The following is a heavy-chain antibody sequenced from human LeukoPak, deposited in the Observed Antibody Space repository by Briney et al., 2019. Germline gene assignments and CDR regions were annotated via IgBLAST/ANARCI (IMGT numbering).Heavy chain of an antibody. J-gene: IGHJ4*02. D-gene: IGHD3-3*01. CDR1: GFLFRSNG. CDR2: ILSDGNVT. V-gene: IGHV3-30*02. CDR3: AKDHGFWSGYLF. Sequence: GGSLRLSCEASGFLFRSNGMHWVRQAPGKGLEWVAFILSDGNVTKYLDSVKGRFTISRDNFKSILYLQVNNLRPDDTAVYFCAKDHGFWSGYLFWGQGTLVTVSS.